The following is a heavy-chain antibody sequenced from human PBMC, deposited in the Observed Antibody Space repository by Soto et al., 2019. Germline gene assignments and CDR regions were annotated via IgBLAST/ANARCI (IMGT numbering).Heavy chain of an antibody. D-gene: IGHD4-4*01. CDR1: GFTFSTYP. J-gene: IGHJ6*02. Sequence: GGSLRLSCAASGFTFSTYPMSWVRQAPGKGLEWVSGISGSGISTYYTDSVKGRFTISRDNSKNTVFLQMNSLRDEDTAVYYCVKPPVITASYYFYFMDVWGHGTTVTVSS. CDR3: VKPPVITASYYFYFMDV. CDR2: ISGSGIST. V-gene: IGHV3-23*01.